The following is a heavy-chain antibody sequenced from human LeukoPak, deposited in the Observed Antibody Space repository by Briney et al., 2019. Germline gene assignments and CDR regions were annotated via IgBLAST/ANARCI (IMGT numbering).Heavy chain of an antibody. D-gene: IGHD3-16*01. J-gene: IGHJ4*02. Sequence: GGSLRLSCAASGFTFSNYWMHWVRQAPGKGLEWVSRINERATIISYADSVKGRFTISRENARNTLYLQMNSLTAKDTAVYYCVRDLILVWTPGDDFDHWGQGTPVTVSS. CDR3: VRDLILVWTPGDDFDH. CDR2: INERATII. CDR1: GFTFSNYW. V-gene: IGHV3-74*01.